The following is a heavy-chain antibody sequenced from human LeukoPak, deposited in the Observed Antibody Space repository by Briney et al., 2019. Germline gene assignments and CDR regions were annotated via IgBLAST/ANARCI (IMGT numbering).Heavy chain of an antibody. CDR2: IYSGGST. D-gene: IGHD5-18*01. J-gene: IGHJ4*02. CDR1: GFTVSSNY. Sequence: PGGSLRLSCAASGFTVSSNYMSWVRQAPGKGLEWVSVIYSGGSTYYADSVKGRFTISRDNSKNTLYLQMNSLRAEDTAVYYCARALGIQLWFLDYWGQGTLVTVSS. V-gene: IGHV3-53*01. CDR3: ARALGIQLWFLDY.